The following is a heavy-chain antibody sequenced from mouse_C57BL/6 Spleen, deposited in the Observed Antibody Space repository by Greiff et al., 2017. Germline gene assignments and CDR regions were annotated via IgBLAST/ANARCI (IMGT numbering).Heavy chain of an antibody. CDR2: ISYDGSN. D-gene: IGHD2-3*01. J-gene: IGHJ4*01. CDR3: ARDDGYYVYAMDY. V-gene: IGHV3-6*01. Sequence: EVHLVESGPGLVKPSQSLSLTCSVTGYSITSGYYWNWIRQFPGNKLEWMGYISYDGSNNSNPSLKNRISITRDTSKNQFFLKLNSVTTEDTATYYCARDDGYYVYAMDYWGQGTSVTVSS. CDR1: GYSITSGYY.